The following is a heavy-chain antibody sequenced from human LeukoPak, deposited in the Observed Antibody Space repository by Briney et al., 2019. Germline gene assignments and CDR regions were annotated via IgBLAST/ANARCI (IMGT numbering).Heavy chain of an antibody. CDR2: ISYDGSNK. J-gene: IGHJ6*03. CDR3: ARVAPKILKTTAIASYYYYYYMDV. V-gene: IGHV3-30*01. Sequence: GGSLRLSCAASGFTFSSYAMHWVRQAPGKGLEWVAVISYDGSNKYYADSVKGRFTISRDNSKNTLYLQMNSLRAEDTAVYYCARVAPKILKTTAIASYYYYYYMDVRGKGTTVTVSS. CDR1: GFTFSSYA. D-gene: IGHD4-17*01.